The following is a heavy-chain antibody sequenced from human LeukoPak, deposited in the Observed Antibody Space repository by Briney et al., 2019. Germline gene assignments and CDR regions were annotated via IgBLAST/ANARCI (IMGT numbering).Heavy chain of an antibody. CDR3: AKDKGIAAEGLDY. Sequence: PGGSPRLSCAASGFTFDDYTMHWVRQAPGKGLEWVSLISWDGGSTYYADSVKGRFTISRDNSKNSLYLQMNSLRTEDTALYYCAKDKGIAAEGLDYWGQGTLVTVSS. CDR1: GFTFDDYT. V-gene: IGHV3-43*01. J-gene: IGHJ4*02. CDR2: ISWDGGST. D-gene: IGHD6-13*01.